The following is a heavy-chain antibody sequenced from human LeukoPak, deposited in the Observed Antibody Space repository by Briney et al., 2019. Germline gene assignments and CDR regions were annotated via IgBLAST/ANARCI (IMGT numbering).Heavy chain of an antibody. Sequence: GGSLRLSCAASGFTFSSYAMHWVRQAPGKGLEWVAVISYDGSNKYYADSVKGRFTISRDNSKNTLYLQMNSLRSDDTAVYYCARQRGPYDPIDYWGQGTLVTVSS. V-gene: IGHV3-30-3*01. D-gene: IGHD6-25*01. J-gene: IGHJ4*02. CDR2: ISYDGSNK. CDR1: GFTFSSYA. CDR3: ARQRGPYDPIDY.